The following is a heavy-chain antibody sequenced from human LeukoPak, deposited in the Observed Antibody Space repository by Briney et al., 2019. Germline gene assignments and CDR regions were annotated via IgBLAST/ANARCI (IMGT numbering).Heavy chain of an antibody. J-gene: IGHJ5*02. D-gene: IGHD3-3*01. V-gene: IGHV3-30*18. CDR2: ISYDGSNK. CDR3: AKTYYDFWSGGYNWFDP. Sequence: GGSLRLSCAASGVTFSSHAMHWVRQAPGKGLEWVAVISYDGSNKYYADSVKGRFTISRDNSKNTLYLQMNSLRAEDTAVYYCAKTYYDFWSGGYNWFDPWGQGTLVTVSS. CDR1: GVTFSSHA.